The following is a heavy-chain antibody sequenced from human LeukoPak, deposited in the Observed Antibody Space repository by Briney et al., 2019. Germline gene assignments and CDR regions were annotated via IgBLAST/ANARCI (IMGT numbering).Heavy chain of an antibody. D-gene: IGHD6-19*01. CDR3: ARDRGGSSGWSGVGY. CDR1: GFTFSSYW. V-gene: IGHV3-7*01. CDR2: IKQDGSEK. Sequence: GSLRLSCAASGFTFSSYWMTWVRQAPGKGLEWVANIKQDGSEKYYVDSVTGRFTISRDNAKNLLYLQMNSLRAEDSAVYYCARDRGGSSGWSGVGYWGQGTLVTVSS. J-gene: IGHJ4*02.